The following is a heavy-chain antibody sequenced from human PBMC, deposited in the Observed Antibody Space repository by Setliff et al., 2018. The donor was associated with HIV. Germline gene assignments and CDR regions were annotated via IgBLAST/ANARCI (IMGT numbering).Heavy chain of an antibody. CDR3: VALSVVQTQAMELAWFEP. J-gene: IGHJ5*02. V-gene: IGHV4-39*02. CDR1: GGFINTNSYY. CDR2: VFYSGTT. D-gene: IGHD1-26*01. Sequence: SETLSLTCNVSGGFINTNSYYWGWIRQPPGKKVEWIGNVFYSGTTYYSPSLKSRVTISVDTAKSHFSLRLSSVTAADTAVYFCVALSVVQTQAMELAWFEPWGQGTPVTVSS.